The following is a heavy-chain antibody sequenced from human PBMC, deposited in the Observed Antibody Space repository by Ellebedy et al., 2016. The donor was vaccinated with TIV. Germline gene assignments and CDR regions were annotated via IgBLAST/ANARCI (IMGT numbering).Heavy chain of an antibody. Sequence: PGGSLRLSCAASGFIFSSYAMHWVRQAPGKGLEWVSSITDSGDRTDYADSVKGRFTISRDNSKDTLYLQMNSLRAEDTAVYYCAKVKAPATINIFFDYWGQGTLVTVSS. CDR3: AKVKAPATINIFFDY. J-gene: IGHJ4*02. V-gene: IGHV3-23*01. CDR1: GFIFSSYA. CDR2: ITDSGDRT. D-gene: IGHD2-2*02.